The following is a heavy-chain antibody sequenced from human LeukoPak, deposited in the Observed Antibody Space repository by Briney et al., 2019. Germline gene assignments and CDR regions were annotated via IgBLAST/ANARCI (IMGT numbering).Heavy chain of an antibody. Sequence: ASVKVSCKASGYTFTSYGISWVRQAPGQGLKWMGWISAYNGNTNYAQKLQGRVTMTTDTSTSTAYMELRSLRSDDTTVYYCAKALVVVTSQDAFDIWGQGTMVTVSS. CDR2: ISAYNGNT. CDR3: AKALVVVTSQDAFDI. V-gene: IGHV1-18*01. J-gene: IGHJ3*02. D-gene: IGHD2-21*02. CDR1: GYTFTSYG.